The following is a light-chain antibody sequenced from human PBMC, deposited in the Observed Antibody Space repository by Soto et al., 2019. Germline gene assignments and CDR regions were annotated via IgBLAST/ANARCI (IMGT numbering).Light chain of an antibody. Sequence: QSVLTQPPSASGTPGQRVTISCSGSSSNIGSNYVYWYQQLPVTAPKLLIYRNNQRPSGVPARLSGSKTGTSASLAISGLRSEDEADYYCAAWDDSLSGVVFGGGTKLTVL. V-gene: IGLV1-47*01. CDR2: RNN. CDR1: SSNIGSNY. CDR3: AAWDDSLSGVV. J-gene: IGLJ3*02.